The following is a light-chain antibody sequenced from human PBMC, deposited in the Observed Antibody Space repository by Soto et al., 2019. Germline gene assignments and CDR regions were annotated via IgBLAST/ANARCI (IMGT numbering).Light chain of an antibody. V-gene: IGKV3-15*01. Sequence: EIVMTQSPATLSVSPGERATLSCRASQSVSINLAWYQQKPGQAPRLLIYGASTRAIGIPARFSGSGSGTEVTLTISSLQSEDFAVYYCQHYNNWHPWTFGQGTKVEIK. CDR1: QSVSIN. J-gene: IGKJ1*01. CDR2: GAS. CDR3: QHYNNWHPWT.